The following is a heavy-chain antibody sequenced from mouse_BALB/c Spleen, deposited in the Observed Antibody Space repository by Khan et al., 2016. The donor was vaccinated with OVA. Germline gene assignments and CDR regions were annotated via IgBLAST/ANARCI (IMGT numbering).Heavy chain of an antibody. CDR2: INTYTGEP. D-gene: IGHD2-14*01. V-gene: IGHV9-3-1*01. J-gene: IGHJ4*01. Sequence: QIQLVQPGPELKKPGETVQISCKASGFTFTNYGMNWVKQAPGKGLKWMGWINTYTGEPTFADDFKGRFAFSLETSASTAYLKFNSLKNEDTATDFCARVGYDGTMDCWGQGTSVTGSS. CDR1: GFTFTNYG. CDR3: ARVGYDGTMDC.